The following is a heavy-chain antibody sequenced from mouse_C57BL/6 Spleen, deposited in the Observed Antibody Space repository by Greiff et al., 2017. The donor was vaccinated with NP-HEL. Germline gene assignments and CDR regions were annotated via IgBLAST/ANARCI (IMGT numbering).Heavy chain of an antibody. CDR1: GYTFTSYW. J-gene: IGHJ4*01. CDR3: ARYRGNYCYAMDD. D-gene: IGHD2-1*01. Sequence: QVQLQQSGAELAKPGASVKLSCKASGYTFTSYWMHWVKQRPGQGLEWIGYINPSSGYTTYNQKFKDKATLTADKSSSTAYMPLSSLTYENSAVYYCARYRGNYCYAMDDWGQGTSVTVSS. V-gene: IGHV1-7*01. CDR2: INPSSGYT.